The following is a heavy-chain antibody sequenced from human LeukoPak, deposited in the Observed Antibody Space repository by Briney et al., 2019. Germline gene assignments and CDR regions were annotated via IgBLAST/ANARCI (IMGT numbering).Heavy chain of an antibody. CDR2: IYYSGST. CDR1: GGSISSGGYY. D-gene: IGHD1-26*01. Sequence: PLQTLSLTCTVSGGSISSGGYYWSWIRQHPGKGLEWIGYIYYSGSTYYNPSLKSRVTISVDTSKNQFSLKLSSVTAADTAVYYCASRPKLGRPTFDYWGQGTLVTVSS. CDR3: ASRPKLGRPTFDY. J-gene: IGHJ4*02. V-gene: IGHV4-31*03.